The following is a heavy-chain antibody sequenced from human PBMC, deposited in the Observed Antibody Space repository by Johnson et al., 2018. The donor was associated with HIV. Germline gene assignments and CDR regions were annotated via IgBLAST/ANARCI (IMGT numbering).Heavy chain of an antibody. D-gene: IGHD1-26*01. J-gene: IGHJ3*02. CDR2: IKSKTDGGTT. CDR1: GFTFSNAW. V-gene: IGHV3-15*01. Sequence: VQLVESGGGLVKPGGSLRLSCAASGFTFSNAWMSWVRQAPGKGLEWVGRIKSKTDGGTTAYAAPVKGRFTISRDDSKNTLYLQMNSLKTEDTAVYYCTTPSGSYVSSYDAFDIWGQGTMVTVSS. CDR3: TTPSGSYVSSYDAFDI.